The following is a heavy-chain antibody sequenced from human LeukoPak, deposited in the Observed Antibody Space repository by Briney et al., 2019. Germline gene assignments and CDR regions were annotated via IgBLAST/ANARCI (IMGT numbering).Heavy chain of an antibody. CDR2: ISGSGGST. Sequence: GGSLRLSCAASGFTFSSYAMSWVRQAPGKGLEWVSAISGSGGSTYYADSVKGRFTISRDNSKNTRYLQKNRLRAEDTAVYYCAKIPLLWFGELLRSYYFDYWGQGTLVTVSS. D-gene: IGHD3-10*01. J-gene: IGHJ4*02. CDR1: GFTFSSYA. V-gene: IGHV3-23*01. CDR3: AKIPLLWFGELLRSYYFDY.